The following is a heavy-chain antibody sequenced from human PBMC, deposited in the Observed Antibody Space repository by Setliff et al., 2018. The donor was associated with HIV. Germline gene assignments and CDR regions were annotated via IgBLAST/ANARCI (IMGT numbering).Heavy chain of an antibody. J-gene: IGHJ4*02. V-gene: IGHV3-30*02. Sequence: PGGSLRLSCAASGFTFSNYGMHWIRQAPDKGLEWVAFIRFDGGDKYYADSVKGRFTISRDNSKNALYLQMDSLRDEDTAVYYCARLRIPGDSWGQGTLVTVSS. CDR1: GFTFSNYG. CDR2: IRFDGGDK. CDR3: ARLRIPGDS.